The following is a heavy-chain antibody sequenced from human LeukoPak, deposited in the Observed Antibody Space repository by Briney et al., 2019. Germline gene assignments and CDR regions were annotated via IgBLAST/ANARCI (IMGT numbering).Heavy chain of an antibody. Sequence: ASVKVSCKASGYTFTGHYIYWARQAPGQGPEWMGWVDPDSGGTKYAQNFQGRVTMTRDTSISTAYMEVRGLRSDDTAVYFCAKGHYGMDVWGQGTTVTVSS. CDR2: VDPDSGGT. V-gene: IGHV1-2*02. J-gene: IGHJ6*02. CDR3: AKGHYGMDV. CDR1: GYTFTGHY.